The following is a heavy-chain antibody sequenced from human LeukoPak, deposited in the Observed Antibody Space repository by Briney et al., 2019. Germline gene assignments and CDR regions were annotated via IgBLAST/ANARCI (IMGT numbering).Heavy chain of an antibody. Sequence: PSETLSLTCTVSGGSIGSYYWSWIRQPAGKGLEWIGRIYTSGSTNYNPSLKGRVTMSVDTSKNQFSLKLSSVTAADTAVYYCAREYFGSGSYYNYFDYWGQGTLVTVSS. J-gene: IGHJ4*02. V-gene: IGHV4-4*07. CDR3: AREYFGSGSYYNYFDY. CDR1: GGSIGSYY. CDR2: IYTSGST. D-gene: IGHD3-10*01.